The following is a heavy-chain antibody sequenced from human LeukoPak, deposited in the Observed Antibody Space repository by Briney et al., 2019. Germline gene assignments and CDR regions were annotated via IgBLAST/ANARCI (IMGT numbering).Heavy chain of an antibody. Sequence: SETLSLTCTVSGGSISSYYWSWIRQTPGKGLEWIGHIYYSGNTNYNPSLKSRVTISVDTSKNQFSLKLSSVTAADTAVYYCARRGSITSYMDVWGKGTTVTISS. V-gene: IGHV4-59*12. CDR2: IYYSGNT. J-gene: IGHJ6*03. CDR3: ARRGSITSYMDV. CDR1: GGSISSYY. D-gene: IGHD3-3*01.